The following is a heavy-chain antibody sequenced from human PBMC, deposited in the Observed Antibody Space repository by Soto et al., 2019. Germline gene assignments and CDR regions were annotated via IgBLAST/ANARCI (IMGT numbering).Heavy chain of an antibody. CDR1: GFTFDDYA. Sequence: SGGSLRLSCAASGFTFDDYAMHWVRQAPGKGLEWVSGISWNSGSIGYADSVKGRFTISRDNAKNSLYLQMNSLRAEDTALYYCAKGGSYVPHEGIFDFWGQGTLVTVSS. J-gene: IGHJ4*02. CDR3: AKGGSYVPHEGIFDF. CDR2: ISWNSGSI. V-gene: IGHV3-9*01. D-gene: IGHD1-26*01.